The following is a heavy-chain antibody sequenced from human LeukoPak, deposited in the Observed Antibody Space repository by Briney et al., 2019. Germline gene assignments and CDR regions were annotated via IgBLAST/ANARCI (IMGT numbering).Heavy chain of an antibody. CDR3: ARDGSGSPY. J-gene: IGHJ4*02. D-gene: IGHD1-26*01. V-gene: IGHV3-74*01. CDR2: INADGRTI. CDR1: GFTFSSYW. Sequence: GGSLRLSCAASGFTFSSYWMHWVRQAPGKGLVWVSRINADGRTINYADSVKGRFTISRDNAKNSLYLQMNSLRAEDTAVYYCARDGSGSPYWGQGTLVTVSS.